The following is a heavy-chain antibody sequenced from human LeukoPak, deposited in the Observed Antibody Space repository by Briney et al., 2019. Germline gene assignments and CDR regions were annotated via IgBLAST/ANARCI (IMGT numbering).Heavy chain of an antibody. CDR1: AGSITVYY. V-gene: IGHV4-59*01. Sequence: SETVSPTRTVAAGSITVYYWGWIRQPPGKGLEWIAYIYYSVSTTYNPSLKSRVTMSVETSKNQFSMKLTSVTAADTAVYYCAREAWTRGGDGMDVWGQGTTVTLSS. D-gene: IGHD1-26*01. CDR3: AREAWTRGGDGMDV. J-gene: IGHJ6*02. CDR2: IYYSVST.